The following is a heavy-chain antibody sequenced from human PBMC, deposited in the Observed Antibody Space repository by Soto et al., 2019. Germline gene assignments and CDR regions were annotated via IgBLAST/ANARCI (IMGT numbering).Heavy chain of an antibody. J-gene: IGHJ6*01. Sequence: EVQLVESGGGLVQPGGSLRLSCAASGFTFSRYWMHWVRQAPGKGLVWVSGINSDRSSTSYADSVKGRFTISRDNAKNTRYLQMTSLRAEDTAVYYCAKGEGSGGVLYYGSGSYVTHYGMDVWGQGTTVTVSS. CDR3: AKGEGSGGVLYYGSGSYVTHYGMDV. V-gene: IGHV3-74*01. CDR2: INSDRSST. D-gene: IGHD3-10*01. CDR1: GFTFSRYW.